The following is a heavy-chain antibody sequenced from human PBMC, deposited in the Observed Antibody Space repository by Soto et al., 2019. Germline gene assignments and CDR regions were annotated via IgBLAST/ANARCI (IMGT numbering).Heavy chain of an antibody. CDR2: ISYDGSNK. V-gene: IGHV3-30-3*01. CDR1: GFTFSSYA. CDR3: ARAVNDFWSGLVYYYYGMDV. D-gene: IGHD3-3*01. J-gene: IGHJ6*02. Sequence: GGSLRLSCAASGFTFSSYAMHWVRQAPGKGLEWVAVISYDGSNKYYADSVKGRFTISRDNPKNTLYLQMNSLRAEDTAVYYCARAVNDFWSGLVYYYYGMDVWGQGTTVTVSS.